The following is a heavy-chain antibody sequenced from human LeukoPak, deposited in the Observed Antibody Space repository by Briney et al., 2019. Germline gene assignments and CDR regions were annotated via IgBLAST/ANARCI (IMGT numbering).Heavy chain of an antibody. CDR3: AKDYLPYYDVLTGYQF. V-gene: IGHV3-23*01. J-gene: IGHJ4*02. CDR2: ISGSGGST. D-gene: IGHD3-9*01. CDR1: GFTFSSYA. Sequence: GGSLRLSCAASGFTFSSYAKSWVRQAPGKGLEWVSAISGSGGSTYYADSVKGRFTISRDNSKNTLYLQMNSLRAEDTAVYYCAKDYLPYYDVLTGYQFWGQGTLVTVSS.